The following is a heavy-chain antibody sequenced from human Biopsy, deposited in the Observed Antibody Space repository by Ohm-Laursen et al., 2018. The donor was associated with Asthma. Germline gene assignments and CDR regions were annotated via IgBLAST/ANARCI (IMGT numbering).Heavy chain of an antibody. V-gene: IGHV3-30*04. Sequence: SLRLSFAASGFTFDNYTMHWVRQAPGKGLEWVTIISYDVRNTYYADSVEGRFTISRDNSKNTLFLQMSILKPEDTAVYYCARGGLHYYEYYGMDVWGQGTTVTVSS. CDR1: GFTFDNYT. CDR2: ISYDVRNT. CDR3: ARGGLHYYEYYGMDV. J-gene: IGHJ6*02. D-gene: IGHD2-21*02.